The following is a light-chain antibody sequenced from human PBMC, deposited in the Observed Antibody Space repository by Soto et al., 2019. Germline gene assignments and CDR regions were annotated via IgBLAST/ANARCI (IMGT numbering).Light chain of an antibody. Sequence: QSALTQPASVSGSPGQSITISCTGTSSDVGSYNLVSWYQYHPGKAPKLIIYEDAKRPSGVSNRFSGSKSGYTASLTIFGLQAEDEADFYCFSYAGGRTYVFGTGTKLTVL. J-gene: IGLJ1*01. CDR2: EDA. CDR3: FSYAGGRTYV. CDR1: SSDVGSYNL. V-gene: IGLV2-23*01.